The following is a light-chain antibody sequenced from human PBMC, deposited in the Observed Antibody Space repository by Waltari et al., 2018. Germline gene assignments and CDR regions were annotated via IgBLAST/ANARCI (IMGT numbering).Light chain of an antibody. V-gene: IGKV1-39*01. J-gene: IGKJ4*01. CDR3: QQSYT. CDR2: GAS. CDR1: QSISEY. Sequence: DIQMTQSPSSLSASVGEKVTITCRASQSISEYLNWYQQKPGKAPKLLIYGASSLQSGVSSRFSRSGSGTDFTLSITSLQPEDSATYYCQQSYTFGGGSKVEIE.